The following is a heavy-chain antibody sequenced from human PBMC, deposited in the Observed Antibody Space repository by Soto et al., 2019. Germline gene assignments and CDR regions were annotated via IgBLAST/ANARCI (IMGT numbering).Heavy chain of an antibody. CDR2: ISWNSGSI. D-gene: IGHD3-10*01. CDR1: GFTFDDYA. J-gene: IGHJ4*02. V-gene: IGHV3-9*01. Sequence: EVQLVESGGGLVQPGRSLRLSCAASGFTFDDYAMHWVRQAPGKGLEWVSGISWNSGSIGYADSVKGRFTISRDNAKNSLYLKMNSLRAEDTALYYCAKDNGSGSYYYDYWGQGTLVTVSS. CDR3: AKDNGSGSYYYDY.